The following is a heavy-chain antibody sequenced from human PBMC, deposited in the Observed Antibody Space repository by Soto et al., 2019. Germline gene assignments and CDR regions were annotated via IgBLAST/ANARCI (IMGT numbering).Heavy chain of an antibody. V-gene: IGHV3-23*01. CDR2: ISGSGDRT. Sequence: EVQLLESGGGLVQPGGSLRLSCAASGITISNYPMSWVRQAPGKGLERVSGISGSGDRTYYADSAKGRFTISKDISKNSLSLQVDSLAVDDTAVYFCVKDDGGSPSTPPLWGQGTLVTVSS. CDR1: GITISNYP. CDR3: VKDDGGSPSTPPL. J-gene: IGHJ4*02. D-gene: IGHD3-10*01.